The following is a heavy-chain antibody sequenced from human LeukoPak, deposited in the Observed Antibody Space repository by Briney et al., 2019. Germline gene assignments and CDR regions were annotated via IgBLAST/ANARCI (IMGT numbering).Heavy chain of an antibody. V-gene: IGHV3-48*04. D-gene: IGHD4-17*01. CDR1: GFIFNSYS. Sequence: GSLRLSCAASGFIFNSYSMNWVRQAPGKGPEWVSYISSSSGTGTRYYADSVKGRFSISRDDAKNSLYLQMNSLRAEDTAVYYCAREAPYGDYFSDAFDIWGQGTMVTVSS. CDR3: AREAPYGDYFSDAFDI. J-gene: IGHJ3*02. CDR2: ISSSSGTGTR.